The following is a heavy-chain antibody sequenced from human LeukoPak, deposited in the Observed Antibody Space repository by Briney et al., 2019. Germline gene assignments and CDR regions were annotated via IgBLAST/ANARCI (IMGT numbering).Heavy chain of an antibody. CDR1: GLTFSTYG. CDR2: VRFDGSNK. J-gene: IGHJ3*01. V-gene: IGHV3-30*02. Sequence: GGSLRLSCVASGLTFSTYGIHWVRQAPGKGLEWVAFVRFDGSNKYYADSVKGRFTISRDNSKNTLYVQMNSLRAEGTAVYYCAKDRSRDGYDAFDLWGQATMV. CDR3: AKDRSRDGYDAFDL. D-gene: IGHD5-24*01.